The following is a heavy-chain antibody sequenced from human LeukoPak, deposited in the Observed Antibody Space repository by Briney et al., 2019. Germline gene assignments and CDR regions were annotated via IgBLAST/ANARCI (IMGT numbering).Heavy chain of an antibody. V-gene: IGHV4-39*02. CDR1: GGSISSSSYY. CDR3: ARDGTIDDRYNWFDP. CDR2: MYYSGNT. D-gene: IGHD2-2*01. Sequence: SETLSLTCTVSGGSISSSSYYWGWIRQSPGKGLEWIGSMYYSGNTYYNPSLKSRVTISVDTSKNQFSLKLSSVTAADTAVYYCARDGTIDDRYNWFDPWGQGTLVTVSS. J-gene: IGHJ5*02.